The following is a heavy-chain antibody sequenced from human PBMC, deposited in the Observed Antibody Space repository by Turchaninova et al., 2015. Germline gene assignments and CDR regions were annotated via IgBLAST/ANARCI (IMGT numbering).Heavy chain of an antibody. D-gene: IGHD5-12*01. V-gene: IGHV1-69*01. CDR3: VRDKGGYGTENYFDP. Sequence: APGQGLEWMGGIIPMFGTSNNAQKFQGRLTIPADEPTSTVYMELSRLRSEDTAVYFCVRDKGGYGTENYFDPWGQGTLVTVSS. J-gene: IGHJ5*02. CDR2: IIPMFGTS.